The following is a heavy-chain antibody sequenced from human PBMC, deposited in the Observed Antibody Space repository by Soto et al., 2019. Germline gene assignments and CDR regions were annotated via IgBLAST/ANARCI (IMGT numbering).Heavy chain of an antibody. Sequence: SVKVSCKASGGTFSSYAISWVRQAPGQGLEWMGGIIPIFGTANYAQKFQGRVTITADESTSTAYMELSSLRSEDTAVYYCARAPGATTDYYYYGMDVWGQGTTVTVSS. D-gene: IGHD1-26*01. CDR2: IIPIFGTA. CDR3: ARAPGATTDYYYYGMDV. CDR1: GGTFSSYA. J-gene: IGHJ6*02. V-gene: IGHV1-69*13.